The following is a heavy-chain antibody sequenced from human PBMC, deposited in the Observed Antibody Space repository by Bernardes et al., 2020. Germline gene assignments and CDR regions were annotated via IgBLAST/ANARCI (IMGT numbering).Heavy chain of an antibody. J-gene: IGHJ4*02. D-gene: IGHD4-4*01. CDR2: ITTSGVGT. CDR1: GFTFSSYA. V-gene: IGHV3-23*01. Sequence: GGSLRLSCTASGFTFSSYAMSWVRQAPGKGLEWVSLITTSGVGTYYADSVKGRFTISRDSSKNTLYLQMNSLRAEDTAVYYCARRGNTVTKEFDYWGQGTLVTVSS. CDR3: ARRGNTVTKEFDY.